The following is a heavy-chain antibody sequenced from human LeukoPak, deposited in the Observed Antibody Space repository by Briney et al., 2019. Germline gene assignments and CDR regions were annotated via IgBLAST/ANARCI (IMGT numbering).Heavy chain of an antibody. CDR1: GFTFGNSW. D-gene: IGHD1-14*01. Sequence: GGSLRLSCAASGFTFGNSWVHWVRQAPGKGLVWVSLINVDRSITTYADSVKGRFTISRDNARNTVSLQMNSLTIEDTAVYYCVVVVEPPDSDGFDVWGQGTMITVSS. J-gene: IGHJ3*01. V-gene: IGHV3-74*01. CDR3: VVVVEPPDSDGFDV. CDR2: INVDRSIT.